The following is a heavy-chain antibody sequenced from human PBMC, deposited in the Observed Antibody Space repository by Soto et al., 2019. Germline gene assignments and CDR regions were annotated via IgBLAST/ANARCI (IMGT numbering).Heavy chain of an antibody. CDR1: GFTFSDYY. Sequence: QVQLVESGGGLVKPGGSLRLSCVASGFTFSDYYKSWIRQAPGKGLEWVSYISSRSNYTNYADSVRGRFTISRDNAKNSLYLQMNSLRAEDTAVYYCARDAAYYDSSGYYFDYWGQGTLVTVSS. J-gene: IGHJ4*02. CDR3: ARDAAYYDSSGYYFDY. CDR2: ISSRSNYT. V-gene: IGHV3-11*05. D-gene: IGHD3-22*01.